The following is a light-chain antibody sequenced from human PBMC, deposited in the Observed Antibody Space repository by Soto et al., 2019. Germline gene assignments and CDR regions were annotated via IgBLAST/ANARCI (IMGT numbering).Light chain of an antibody. CDR1: QSISSY. V-gene: IGKV1-39*01. CDR3: QQSYSTPPVWT. J-gene: IGKJ1*01. Sequence: DIQMTQSPSSLSASVGDRVTITCRASQSISSYLNWYQQKPGKAPKLLIYAASSLQSGVPSRFSGSGSGTDFTLTRSSLQPEDVATYYCQQSYSTPPVWTFGQGTKVEIK. CDR2: AAS.